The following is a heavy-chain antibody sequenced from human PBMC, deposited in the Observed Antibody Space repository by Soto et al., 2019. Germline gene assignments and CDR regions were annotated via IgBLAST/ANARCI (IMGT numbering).Heavy chain of an antibody. D-gene: IGHD2-2*01. CDR2: ISAYNGNT. Sequence: ASVKVSCKASGYTFTSYGISWVRQAPGQGLEWMGWISAYNGNTNYAQKLQGRVTMTTDTSTSTAYMELRSLRSDDTAVYYCARVGSPHYCSSNSCYGWFDPWGQGTLVTVSS. CDR3: ARVGSPHYCSSNSCYGWFDP. V-gene: IGHV1-18*04. CDR1: GYTFTSYG. J-gene: IGHJ5*02.